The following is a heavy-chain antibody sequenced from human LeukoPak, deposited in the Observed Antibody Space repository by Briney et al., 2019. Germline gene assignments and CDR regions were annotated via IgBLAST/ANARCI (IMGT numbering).Heavy chain of an antibody. CDR2: INHSGST. J-gene: IGHJ4*02. Sequence: SETLSLTCAVYGGSFSGYYWSWIRQPPGKGLEWIGEINHSGSTNYNPPLKSRVTISVDTSKNQFSLKLSSVTAADTAVYYCASSQEQSEARGDYWGQGTLVTVSS. D-gene: IGHD6-19*01. CDR1: GGSFSGYY. CDR3: ASSQEQSEARGDY. V-gene: IGHV4-34*01.